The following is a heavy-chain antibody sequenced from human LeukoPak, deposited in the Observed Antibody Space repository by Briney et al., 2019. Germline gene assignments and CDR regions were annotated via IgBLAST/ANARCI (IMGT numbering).Heavy chain of an antibody. J-gene: IGHJ4*02. D-gene: IGHD3-10*01. CDR1: GFTFSSYS. CDR3: ARVSGSGSYQLDY. Sequence: PGGSLRLSCAASGFTFSSYSMNWVRQAPGKGLEWVSSISSSSSYIYYADSVKGRFTISRDNAKNSLYLQMNSLRAEDTAVYYCARVSGSGSYQLDYWGQGTLATVSS. CDR2: ISSSSSYI. V-gene: IGHV3-21*01.